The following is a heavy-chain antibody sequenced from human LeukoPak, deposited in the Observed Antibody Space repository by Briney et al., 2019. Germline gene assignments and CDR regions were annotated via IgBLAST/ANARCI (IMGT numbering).Heavy chain of an antibody. CDR2: IYYSGGP. D-gene: IGHD3-10*01. CDR1: GGSISSYY. CDR3: ARAPASYYGLSMDV. J-gene: IGHJ6*02. Sequence: SETLSLTCTVSGGSISSYYWSWIRQPPGKGLEWIGYIYYSGGPKYNPSLKSRVTISVDTSKNQFSLKLSSVTAADTALYYCARAPASYYGLSMDVWGQGTTVTVS. V-gene: IGHV4-59*01.